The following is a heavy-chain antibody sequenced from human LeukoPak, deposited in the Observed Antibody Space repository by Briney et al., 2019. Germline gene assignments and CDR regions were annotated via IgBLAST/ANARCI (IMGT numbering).Heavy chain of an antibody. CDR2: IYTSGST. CDR3: ASLGCSGGSCYWFDP. Sequence: SETLSLTCTVSGGSISSYYWSWIRQPAGKGLEWIGRIYTSGSTNYNPSLKSRVTMSVDTSKNQFSLKLGSVTAADTAVYYCASLGCSGGSCYWFDPWGQGTLVTVSS. V-gene: IGHV4-4*07. J-gene: IGHJ5*02. CDR1: GGSISSYY. D-gene: IGHD2-15*01.